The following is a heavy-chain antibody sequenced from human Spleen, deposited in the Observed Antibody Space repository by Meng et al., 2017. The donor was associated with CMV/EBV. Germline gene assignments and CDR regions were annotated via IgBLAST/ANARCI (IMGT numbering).Heavy chain of an antibody. CDR1: GFTFSSYW. D-gene: IGHD1-14*01. CDR2: INSDGSST. Sequence: GESLKIACAASGFTFSSYWMHCVRQAPGKGLVWVSRINSDGSSTSYADSVKGRFTISRDNAKNTLYLQMNSLRAEDTAVYYCARDNRHYYYYYGMDVWGQVSTVTVSS. V-gene: IGHV3-74*01. J-gene: IGHJ6*02. CDR3: ARDNRHYYYYYGMDV.